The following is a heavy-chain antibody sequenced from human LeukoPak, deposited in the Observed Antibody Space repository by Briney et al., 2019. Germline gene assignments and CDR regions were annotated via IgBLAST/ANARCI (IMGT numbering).Heavy chain of an antibody. CDR1: GFTFSDYY. CDR3: ARVGPEMELRGYYFDF. D-gene: IGHD1-7*01. V-gene: IGHV3-11*06. Sequence: GGSLRLSCAASGFTFSDYYMSWIRQAPGKGLEWVSYISSSSSYTNYTDSVKGRFTISRDNAKNSLYLQMNSLRAEDTAVYYCARVGPEMELRGYYFDFWGRGTLVTVSS. CDR2: ISSSSSYT. J-gene: IGHJ4*02.